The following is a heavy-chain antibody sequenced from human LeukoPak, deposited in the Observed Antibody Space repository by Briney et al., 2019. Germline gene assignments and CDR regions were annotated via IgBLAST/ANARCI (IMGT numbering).Heavy chain of an antibody. CDR2: ICGSGGST. CDR1: RFTFRIYA. V-gene: IGHV3-23*01. CDR3: AKVVHALYDSSGPSLLGDAFDI. D-gene: IGHD3-22*01. J-gene: IGHJ3*02. Sequence: GGSLRLSCAASRFTFRIYAMCWVRQAPGRGREWASAICGSGGSTYYADSVKGRFTISRDHSKNTLYLQMNSLRAEDTAVYYCAKVVHALYDSSGPSLLGDAFDIWGQGTMVTVSS.